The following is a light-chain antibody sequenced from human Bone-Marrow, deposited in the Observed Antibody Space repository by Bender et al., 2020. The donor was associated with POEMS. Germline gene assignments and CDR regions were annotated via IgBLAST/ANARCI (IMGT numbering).Light chain of an antibody. CDR2: EDS. Sequence: SDELTQAPSVSVSPGQTARITCSGKKLVNKYVCWYQHKPGQSPMLVIYEDSVRPSGVPARFSGSKSGTSASLAISDIQSEDEGDYYCSSWDDSLSGWVFGGGTKLTVL. CDR1: KLVNKY. V-gene: IGLV3-1*01. CDR3: SSWDDSLSGWV. J-gene: IGLJ3*02.